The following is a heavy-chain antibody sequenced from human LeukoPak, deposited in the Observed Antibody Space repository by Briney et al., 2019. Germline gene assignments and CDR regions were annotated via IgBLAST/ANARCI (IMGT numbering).Heavy chain of an antibody. CDR3: AREAYCSSTSCFWGWGYYYGMDV. Sequence: GGSLRLSCTASGFTFSTYAMSWVRQAPGEGLEWVANIKQDGSEKYYVDSVKGRFTISRDNAKNSLYLQMNSLRAEDTAVYYCAREAYCSSTSCFWGWGYYYGMDVWGQGTTVTVSS. V-gene: IGHV3-7*01. CDR2: IKQDGSEK. D-gene: IGHD2-2*01. CDR1: GFTFSTYA. J-gene: IGHJ6*02.